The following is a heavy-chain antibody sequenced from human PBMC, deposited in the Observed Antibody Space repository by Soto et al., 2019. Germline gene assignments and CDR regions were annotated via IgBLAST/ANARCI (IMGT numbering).Heavy chain of an antibody. CDR3: ARDQGRTVTRGDWFDT. V-gene: IGHV3-30-3*01. Sequence: QVQLVESGGGVVQPGRSLRLSCAASGFMFSTYAMHWVRQAPGKGLERVAVLSDDGSDIYYGDSGKGRFTNSRDNSGNTQYLEMNSMQHDDTAVFCCARDQGRTVTRGDWFDTWGQGTLVTVSS. J-gene: IGHJ5*02. CDR1: GFMFSTYA. CDR2: LSDDGSDI. D-gene: IGHD6-19*01.